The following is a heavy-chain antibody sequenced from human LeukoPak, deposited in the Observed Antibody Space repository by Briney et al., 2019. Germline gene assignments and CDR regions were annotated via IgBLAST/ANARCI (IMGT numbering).Heavy chain of an antibody. D-gene: IGHD4-17*01. CDR1: GGSISSSSYY. CDR2: IYYSGST. CDR3: ARDPKSHYGDPWGAFDI. V-gene: IGHV4-39*07. J-gene: IGHJ3*02. Sequence: KSSETLSLTCTVSGGSISSSSYYWGWIRQPPGKGLEWIGSIYYSGSTYYNPSLKSRVTISVDTSKNQFSLKLSSVTAADTAVYYCARDPKSHYGDPWGAFDIWGQGTMVTVSS.